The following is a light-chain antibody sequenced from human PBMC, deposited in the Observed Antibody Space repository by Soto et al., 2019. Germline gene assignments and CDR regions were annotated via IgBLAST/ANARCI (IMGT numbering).Light chain of an antibody. Sequence: EIVMTQSPATLSVSPGERATLSCRASQSVSSNLAWYQQKPGQAPRLLIYGASTRATGIPARFSGSGSGTEFTLTISSLQSEHFAVYYCQQYNNWPPATFGGGTKVEIK. CDR2: GAS. V-gene: IGKV3-15*01. J-gene: IGKJ4*01. CDR3: QQYNNWPPAT. CDR1: QSVSSN.